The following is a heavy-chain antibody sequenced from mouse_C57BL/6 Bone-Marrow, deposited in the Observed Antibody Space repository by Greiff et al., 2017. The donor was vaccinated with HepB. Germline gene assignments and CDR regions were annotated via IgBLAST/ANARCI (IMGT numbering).Heavy chain of an antibody. V-gene: IGHV1-22*01. J-gene: IGHJ3*01. Sequence: EVQLVESGPELVKPGASVKMSCKASGYTFTDYNMHWVKQSHGKSLEWIGYINPNNGGTSYNQKFKGKATLTVNKSSSTAYMELRSLTSEDSAVYYCARGHNKWIYYDSFAYWGQGTLVTVSA. CDR3: ARGHNKWIYYDSFAY. CDR2: INPNNGGT. D-gene: IGHD2-4*01. CDR1: GYTFTDYN.